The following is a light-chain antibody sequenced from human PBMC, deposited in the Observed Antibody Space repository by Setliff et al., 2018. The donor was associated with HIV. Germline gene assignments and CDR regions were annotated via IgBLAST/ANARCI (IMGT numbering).Light chain of an antibody. CDR3: SSYAITNTPP. V-gene: IGLV2-14*01. CDR1: SSDVGGYNY. J-gene: IGLJ1*01. Sequence: QSALTQPASVSGSPGQSITISCTGTSSDVGGYNYVSWYQQHPGKAPKLIIYEVRNRPSGVSSRFSGSKSGNTASLTISGLQTEDEADYYCSSYAITNTPPFGTGTKVTVL. CDR2: EVR.